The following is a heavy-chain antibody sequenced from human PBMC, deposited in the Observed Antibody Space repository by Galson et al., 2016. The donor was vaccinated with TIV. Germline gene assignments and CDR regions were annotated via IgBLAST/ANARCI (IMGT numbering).Heavy chain of an antibody. Sequence: SVKVSCKASGYTFSDYHMHWVRQAPGQGLEWMGRINPNSGDTNYAQNFQDRVTMTRDTSIRTAYMELSRRKSDDTAVYYCARDLDSTVTAPFDYWGQGTLVTISS. CDR3: ARDLDSTVTAPFDY. CDR1: GYTFSDYH. V-gene: IGHV1-2*06. CDR2: INPNSGDT. J-gene: IGHJ4*02. D-gene: IGHD4-17*01.